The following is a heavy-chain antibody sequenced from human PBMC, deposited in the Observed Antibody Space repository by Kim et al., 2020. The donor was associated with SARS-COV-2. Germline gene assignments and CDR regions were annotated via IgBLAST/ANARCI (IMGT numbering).Heavy chain of an antibody. Sequence: ASVKVSCKASGYTFTSYYMHWVRQAPGQGLEWMGIINPSGGSTSYAQKFQGRVTMTRDTSTSTVYMELSSLRSEDTAVYYCAKNGGDDYSNYHFDYWGQGTLVTVSS. CDR1: GYTFTSYY. D-gene: IGHD4-4*01. CDR3: AKNGGDDYSNYHFDY. CDR2: INPSGGST. J-gene: IGHJ4*02. V-gene: IGHV1-46*01.